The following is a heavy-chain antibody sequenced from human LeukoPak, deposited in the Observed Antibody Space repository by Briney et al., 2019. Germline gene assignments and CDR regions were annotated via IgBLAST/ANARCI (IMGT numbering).Heavy chain of an antibody. CDR2: IIPIFGTA. Sequence: SVKVSCKASGGTFSSYAISWVRQAPGQGLEWMGGIIPIFGTANYAQKFQGRVTITADESTSTAYMELSSLRSEDTAVYYCARDIVVVPAASREFNWFAPWGQGTLVTVSS. J-gene: IGHJ5*02. CDR1: GGTFSSYA. D-gene: IGHD2-2*01. V-gene: IGHV1-69*13. CDR3: ARDIVVVPAASREFNWFAP.